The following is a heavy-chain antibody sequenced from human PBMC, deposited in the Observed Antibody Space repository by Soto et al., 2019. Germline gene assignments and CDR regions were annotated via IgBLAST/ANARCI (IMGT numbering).Heavy chain of an antibody. V-gene: IGHV3-30-3*01. Sequence: QVQLVESGGGVVQPGRSLRLSCAASGFTFSSYAMHWVRQAPGKGLEWVAVISYDGSNKYYADSVKGRFSSSRDNSKNTLYLQMNSLRAEDTAVYYCARAGYSSSWYDFYWGQGTLVTVSS. CDR2: ISYDGSNK. CDR3: ARAGYSSSWYDFY. CDR1: GFTFSSYA. D-gene: IGHD6-13*01. J-gene: IGHJ4*02.